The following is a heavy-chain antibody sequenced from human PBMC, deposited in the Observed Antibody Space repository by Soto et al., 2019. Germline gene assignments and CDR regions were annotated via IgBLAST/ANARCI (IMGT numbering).Heavy chain of an antibody. CDR3: GRGRSGQIVVFY. V-gene: IGHV1-2*02. CDR2: IGPESGAT. Sequence: ASVNVSCKASGYTFTGHYIHWVRQAPEQGPEWMGEIGPESGATRYAQRFQGRVTMTRDMSITTVYMELNNLSPDDTAVYYCGRGRSGQIVVFYWGQGNPVTVSS. CDR1: GYTFTGHY. J-gene: IGHJ4*02. D-gene: IGHD1-26*01.